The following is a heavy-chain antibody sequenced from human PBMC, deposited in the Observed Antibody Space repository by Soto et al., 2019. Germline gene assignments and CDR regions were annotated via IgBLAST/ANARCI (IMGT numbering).Heavy chain of an antibody. CDR3: ARRYGGTFDY. Sequence: SETLSLTCTVSGGSISSYYWSWIRQPPGKGLEWIGYIYYSGSTNYNPSPKSRVTISVDTSKNQFSLKLSSVTAVDTAVYYCARRYGGTFDYWGQGTLVTVSS. D-gene: IGHD2-15*01. CDR2: IYYSGST. V-gene: IGHV4-59*08. CDR1: GGSISSYY. J-gene: IGHJ4*02.